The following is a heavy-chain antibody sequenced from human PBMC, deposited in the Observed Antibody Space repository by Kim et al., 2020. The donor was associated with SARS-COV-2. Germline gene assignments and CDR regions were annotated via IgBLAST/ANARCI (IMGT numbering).Heavy chain of an antibody. D-gene: IGHD4-4*01. CDR3: ARDRVSLEEGFDY. V-gene: IGHV4-34*01. J-gene: IGHJ4*02. CDR1: GGSFSGYY. Sequence: SETLSLTCAVYGGSFSGYYWSWIRQPPGKGLEWIGEINHSGSTNYNPSLKSRVTISVDTSKNQFSLKLSSVTAADTAVYYFARDRVSLEEGFDYWGQGTL. CDR2: INHSGST.